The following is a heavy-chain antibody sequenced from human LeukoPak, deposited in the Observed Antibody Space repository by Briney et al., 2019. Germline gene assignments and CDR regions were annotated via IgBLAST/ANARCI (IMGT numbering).Heavy chain of an antibody. CDR2: IYYSGST. Sequence: SETLSLTCTVSGGSISSSSYYWGWIRQPPGEGLEWIGSIYYSGSTYYNPSLKSRVTISVDTSKNQFSLKLSSVTAADTAVYYCARHPDCSGGSCYSLYYFDYWGQGTLVTVSS. CDR1: GGSISSSSYY. D-gene: IGHD2-15*01. CDR3: ARHPDCSGGSCYSLYYFDY. J-gene: IGHJ4*02. V-gene: IGHV4-39*01.